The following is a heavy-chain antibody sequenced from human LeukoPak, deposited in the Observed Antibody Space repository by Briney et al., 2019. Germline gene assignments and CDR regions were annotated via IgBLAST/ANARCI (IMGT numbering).Heavy chain of an antibody. D-gene: IGHD6-13*01. CDR1: GVTFNEYW. V-gene: IGHV3-7*01. J-gene: IGHJ4*02. CDR3: ARDHEAAGLFLEY. CDR2: INQDGSKK. Sequence: GGTLRLSCAVSGVTFNEYWMSWVRQAPGKGLECVAYINQDGSKKYYVHPVKGRFTISRDNAKNSLSLQMSSLSAGDSAVYYCARDHEAAGLFLEYWRQGNLVSVSS.